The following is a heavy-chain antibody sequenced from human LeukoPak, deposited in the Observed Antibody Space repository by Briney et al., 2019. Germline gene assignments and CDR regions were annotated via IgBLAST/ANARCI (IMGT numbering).Heavy chain of an antibody. D-gene: IGHD5-12*01. CDR1: GDSITTYY. J-gene: IGHJ4*02. CDR2: IYYKGNT. Sequence: SETLSLTCTVSGDSITTYYWSWIRQPPGKGLEWIGYIYYKGNTNYNPSLMSRVTMSLDTSKNQFSLKLNSVTAADTAVYYCARRGSLDYWGQGTLVTVSS. V-gene: IGHV4-59*01. CDR3: ARRGSLDY.